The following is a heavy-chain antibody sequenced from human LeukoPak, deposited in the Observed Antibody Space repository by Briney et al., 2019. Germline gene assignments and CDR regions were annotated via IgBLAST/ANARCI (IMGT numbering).Heavy chain of an antibody. CDR2: INPNSGNT. J-gene: IGHJ6*03. CDR3: ARGLLAAAANYYYYYYMDV. D-gene: IGHD6-13*01. V-gene: IGHV1-8*01. CDR1: GYTLTSYD. Sequence: ASVKVSCKASGYTLTSYDINWVRQATGQGLEWMGWINPNSGNTGYAQKFQGRVTMTRNTSISTAYMELSSLRSEDTAVYYCARGLLAAAANYYYYYYMDVWGKGTTVTVSS.